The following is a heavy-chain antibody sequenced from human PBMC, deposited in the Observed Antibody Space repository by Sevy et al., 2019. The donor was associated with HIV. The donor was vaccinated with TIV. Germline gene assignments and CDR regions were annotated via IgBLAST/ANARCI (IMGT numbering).Heavy chain of an antibody. Sequence: GGSLRLSCAASGFTVSNTYMNWVRQAPGKGLEWVSIIYSGGSTNYPDSVKSRFTISRDSSDNTVSLQMNDLRADDTAVYYCARDPDQIHYWGQGTLVTVSS. D-gene: IGHD5-18*01. CDR3: ARDPDQIHY. CDR2: IYSGGST. CDR1: GFTVSNTY. V-gene: IGHV3-66*01. J-gene: IGHJ4*02.